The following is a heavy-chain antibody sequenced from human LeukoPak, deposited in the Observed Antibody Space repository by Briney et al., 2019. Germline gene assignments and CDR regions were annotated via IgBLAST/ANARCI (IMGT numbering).Heavy chain of an antibody. CDR2: FDPEDVET. CDR1: GHTLSELS. J-gene: IGHJ6*04. CDR3: ATGHYYGSGRLPQAMDV. D-gene: IGHD3-10*01. V-gene: IGHV1-24*01. Sequence: ASVKVSCKVSGHTLSELSMHWVRQGPGKGLEWIGGFDPEDVETIYAQKFQGRVTMTEDTSIETTYMELTSLTSEDTAVYYCATGHYYGSGRLPQAMDVWVKGTTVTISS.